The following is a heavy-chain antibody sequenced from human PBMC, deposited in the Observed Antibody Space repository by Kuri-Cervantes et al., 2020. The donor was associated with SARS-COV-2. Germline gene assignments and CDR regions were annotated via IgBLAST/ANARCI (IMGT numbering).Heavy chain of an antibody. CDR1: GFTFSNAW. J-gene: IGHJ6*02. V-gene: IGHV4-59*01. CDR3: AGSSGWYTYYYYGMDV. D-gene: IGHD6-19*01. CDR2: IYYSGST. Sequence: GSLRLSCAASGFTFSNAWMSWVRQPPGKGLEWIGYIYYSGSTNYNPSLKSRVTISVDTSKNQFSLKLSSVTAADTAVYYCAGSSGWYTYYYYGMDVWGQGTTVTVSS.